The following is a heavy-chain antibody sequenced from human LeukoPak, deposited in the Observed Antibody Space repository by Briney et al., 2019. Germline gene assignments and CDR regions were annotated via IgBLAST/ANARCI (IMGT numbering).Heavy chain of an antibody. CDR2: IWYDGSNK. V-gene: IGHV3-33*06. D-gene: IGHD3-22*01. J-gene: IGHJ4*02. Sequence: GGSLRLSSAASGFTFSSYGMHWVRQAPGKGLEWVAVIWYDGSNKYYADSVKGRFTISRDNSKNTLYLQMNSLRAEDTAVYYCAKYGFNYYDSSGYYYFDYWGQGNLVTVSS. CDR3: AKYGFNYYDSSGYYYFDY. CDR1: GFTFSSYG.